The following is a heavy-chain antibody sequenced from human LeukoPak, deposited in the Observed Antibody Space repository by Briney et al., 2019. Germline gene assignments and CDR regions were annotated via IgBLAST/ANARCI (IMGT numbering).Heavy chain of an antibody. CDR2: IYYSGST. V-gene: IGHV4-59*12. Sequence: PSETLSLTCTVSGGSISSYYWSWIRQPPGKGLEWMGYIYYSGSTNYNPSLKSRVTISVDTSKNQFSLKLSSVTAADTAVYYCAREWAIFGVVIGNWFDPWGQGTLVTVSS. CDR3: AREWAIFGVVIGNWFDP. CDR1: GGSISSYY. D-gene: IGHD3-3*01. J-gene: IGHJ5*02.